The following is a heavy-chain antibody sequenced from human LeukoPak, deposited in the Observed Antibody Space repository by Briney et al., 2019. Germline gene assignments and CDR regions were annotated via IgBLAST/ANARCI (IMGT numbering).Heavy chain of an antibody. V-gene: IGHV4-59*08. J-gene: IGHJ3*02. CDR2: VYYSGST. CDR3: ARHRLYSGSDFLDI. D-gene: IGHD5-12*01. CDR1: GASISPYY. Sequence: SETLSLTCTVSGASISPYYWSWIRQPPGKGPEWIGFVYYSGSTNYNPSLKSRVTISLDTSKNQFSLKLNSVTAADTAVYYCARHRLYSGSDFLDIWGQGTMVTVSS.